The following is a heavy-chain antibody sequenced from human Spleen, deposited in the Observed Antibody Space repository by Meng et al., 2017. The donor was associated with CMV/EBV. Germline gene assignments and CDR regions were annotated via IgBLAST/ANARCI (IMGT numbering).Heavy chain of an antibody. D-gene: IGHD2-2*01. J-gene: IGHJ4*02. Sequence: CKASGYTFTTYDIHWVRQASGQGLEWMGWMNPNSGNTYYAQKFQGRVTMTRNTSISTVYMELNSLKSEDTAVYYCARVRVPAAILDYWGQGTLVTVSS. CDR3: ARVRVPAAILDY. CDR1: GYTFTTYD. CDR2: MNPNSGNT. V-gene: IGHV1-8*01.